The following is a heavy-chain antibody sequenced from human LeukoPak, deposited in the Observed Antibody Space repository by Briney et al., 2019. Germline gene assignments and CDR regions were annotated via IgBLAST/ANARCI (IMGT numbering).Heavy chain of an antibody. D-gene: IGHD6-6*01. CDR1: GFTFSSYA. V-gene: IGHV3-23*01. CDR2: ISGSGGST. CDR3: ARIAARFHESTN. Sequence: GGSLRLSCAASGFTFSSYAMSWVRQAPEKGLEWASAISGSGGSTYYADSVKGRFTISRDNSKNTLYLQMNSLRAEDTAVYYCARIAARFHESTNWGQGTLVTVSS. J-gene: IGHJ4*02.